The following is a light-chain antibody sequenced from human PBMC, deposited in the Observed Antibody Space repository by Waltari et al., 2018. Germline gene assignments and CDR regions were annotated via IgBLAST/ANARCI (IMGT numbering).Light chain of an antibody. J-gene: IGLJ7*01. CDR1: SSNIGNNY. CDR3: GTWDSSLSGAV. V-gene: IGLV1-51*02. Sequence: QSVLTQPPSVSAAPGQRVTISCSGGSSNIGNNYVSWYRQFPGTAPKLLICENTGRPSGIPGRFSGSKSGTSATLDIPGLQAGDEADYYCGTWDSSLSGAVFGGGTHLAVL. CDR2: ENT.